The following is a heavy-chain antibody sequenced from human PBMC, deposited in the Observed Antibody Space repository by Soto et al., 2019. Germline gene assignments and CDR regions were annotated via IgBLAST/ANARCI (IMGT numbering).Heavy chain of an antibody. D-gene: IGHD2-2*01. CDR3: ARGHIVVVPTVGWFDP. CDR2: MFHSGST. Sequence: KRSETLSLTCAVSGYFRSSGYYWGWIRQPPGKGLEWIGSMFHSGSTHYNPSLKSRVTISVDTSKNHFSLRLSSVTASDTAVYYCARGHIVVVPTVGWFDPWGQGTLVTVSS. V-gene: IGHV4-38-2*01. CDR1: GYFRSSGYY. J-gene: IGHJ5*02.